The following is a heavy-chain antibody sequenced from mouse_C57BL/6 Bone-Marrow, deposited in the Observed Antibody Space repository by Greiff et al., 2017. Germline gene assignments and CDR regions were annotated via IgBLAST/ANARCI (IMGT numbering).Heavy chain of an antibody. CDR2: IDPSDSYT. D-gene: IGHD2-2*01. J-gene: IGHJ4*01. CDR1: GYTFTSYW. Sequence: QVQLQQPGAELVRPGTSVTLSCKASGYTFTSYWMHWVKQRPGPGLEWIGVIDPSDSYTNYNHKFKGKATLTVDQSSSTAYMQLSSRTSEDSAVYYCARDGYGYYAMDYWGQGTSVPVSS. V-gene: IGHV1-59*01. CDR3: ARDGYGYYAMDY.